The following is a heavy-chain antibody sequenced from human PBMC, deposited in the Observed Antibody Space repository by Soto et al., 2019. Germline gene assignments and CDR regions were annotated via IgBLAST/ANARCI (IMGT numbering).Heavy chain of an antibody. CDR1: GGSISSYY. CDR3: ARDGYYYDSSGYQRVYYFDY. J-gene: IGHJ4*02. D-gene: IGHD3-22*01. Sequence: SETLSLTCTVSGGSISSYYWSWIRQPPGKGLEWIGYIYYSGSTNYNPSLKSRVSISVDTAKNQFCLKLSPVTAADTAVYYCARDGYYYDSSGYQRVYYFDYWGQGTLVTVSS. V-gene: IGHV4-59*01. CDR2: IYYSGST.